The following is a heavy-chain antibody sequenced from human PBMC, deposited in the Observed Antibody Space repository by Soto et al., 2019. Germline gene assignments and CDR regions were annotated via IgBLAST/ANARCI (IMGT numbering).Heavy chain of an antibody. J-gene: IGHJ6*02. Sequence: QVQLVQSGAEVKKPGASVKVSCKASGYTFTSDDINWVRQATGQGLEWMGWMKRNSGNTGYAQKFQDRVTMTWNTSISTAYMELSSLRSEETSVYYCARERRLGIDGMDVWGQGTTVTVSS. CDR2: MKRNSGNT. CDR3: ARERRLGIDGMDV. D-gene: IGHD7-27*01. V-gene: IGHV1-8*01. CDR1: GYTFTSDD.